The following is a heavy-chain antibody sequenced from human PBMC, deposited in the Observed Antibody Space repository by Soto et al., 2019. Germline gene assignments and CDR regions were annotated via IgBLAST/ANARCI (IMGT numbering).Heavy chain of an antibody. D-gene: IGHD6-19*01. J-gene: IGHJ3*02. CDR2: ISWNSGSI. Sequence: EVQLVESGGGLVHPCRSLRLSCAASGFTLDEYAMHWVRQAPGKGLEWVSGISWNSGSIGYADSVKGRFTISRDNAKNSLYLQMNSLRAEDTALYYCAKGLPGIAVAEDAFDIWGKGTMVTVSS. CDR1: GFTLDEYA. V-gene: IGHV3-9*01. CDR3: AKGLPGIAVAEDAFDI.